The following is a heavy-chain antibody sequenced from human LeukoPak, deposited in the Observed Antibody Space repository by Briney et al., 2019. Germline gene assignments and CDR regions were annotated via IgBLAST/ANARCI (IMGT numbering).Heavy chain of an antibody. D-gene: IGHD3-22*01. Sequence: SETLSLTCTVSGGSISGYYWSWIRQPPGKGLEWIGYIFSSGSTNYNPSLKSRVTISEYPSVNQFSLKLSSVTAADTAVYYCARHYYDRSDSYSFDYWGQGTLVTVSS. CDR2: IFSSGST. V-gene: IGHV4-59*08. CDR1: GGSISGYY. J-gene: IGHJ4*02. CDR3: ARHYYDRSDSYSFDY.